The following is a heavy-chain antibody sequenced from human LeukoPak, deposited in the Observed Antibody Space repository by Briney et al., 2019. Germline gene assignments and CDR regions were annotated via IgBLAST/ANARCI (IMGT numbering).Heavy chain of an antibody. D-gene: IGHD2-2*01. J-gene: IGHJ4*02. V-gene: IGHV1-18*01. CDR2: ISAYNGNT. CDR3: AREVYCSSTSCYAGGAPIFDC. Sequence: ASVKVSCKASGYTFTSYGISWVRQAPGQGLEWMGWISAYNGNTNYAQKLQGRVTMTTDTSTSTAYMELRSLRSDDTAVYYCAREVYCSSTSCYAGGAPIFDCWGQGTLVTVSS. CDR1: GYTFTSYG.